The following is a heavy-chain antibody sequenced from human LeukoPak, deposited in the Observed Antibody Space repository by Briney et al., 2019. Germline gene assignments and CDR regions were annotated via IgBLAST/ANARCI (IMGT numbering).Heavy chain of an antibody. V-gene: IGHV1-2*02. CDR1: GYTFSGYY. CDR2: INPNSGGT. Sequence: GASVKVSCKASGYTFSGYYMHWVRQAPGQGLEWMGWINPNSGGTNYAQKFQGRVTMTRDKSISTAYMELSRLRSDDTAVYYCARAGGYDSGMDVWGQGTTVTVSS. J-gene: IGHJ6*02. CDR3: ARAGGYDSGMDV. D-gene: IGHD5-12*01.